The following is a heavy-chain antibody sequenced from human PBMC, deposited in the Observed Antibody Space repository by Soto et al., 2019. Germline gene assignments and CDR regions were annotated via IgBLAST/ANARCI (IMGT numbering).Heavy chain of an antibody. V-gene: IGHV4-34*01. CDR2: INHSGST. D-gene: IGHD4-17*01. CDR3: GGQDYGAKGYYFEN. CDR1: GGSFRGYY. J-gene: IGHJ4*02. Sequence: SETLSLTCAVYGGSFRGYYWSWIRQPPGKGLEWIGEINHSGSTNYNPSLKSRVTISVDTSKTQFSLKMNSVTAADTAVYFCGGQDYGAKGYYFENWGQGALVTVSS.